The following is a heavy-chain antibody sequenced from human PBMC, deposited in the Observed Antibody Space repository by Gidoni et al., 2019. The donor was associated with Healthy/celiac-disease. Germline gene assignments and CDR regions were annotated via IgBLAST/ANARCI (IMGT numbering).Heavy chain of an antibody. D-gene: IGHD6-6*01. CDR2: INHSGST. V-gene: IGHV4-34*01. CDR1: GGSLSGYY. J-gene: IGHJ6*02. CDR3: ASIAARRVRYYYGMDV. Sequence: QVQLQQWGAGPLKPSETLSLTCDVYGGSLSGYYSSWIRKPPGKGLEWIGEINHSGSTNYNPSLNSRVTISVDTSKNQFSLKLSSVTAADTAVYYCASIAARRVRYYYGMDVWGQGTTVTVSS.